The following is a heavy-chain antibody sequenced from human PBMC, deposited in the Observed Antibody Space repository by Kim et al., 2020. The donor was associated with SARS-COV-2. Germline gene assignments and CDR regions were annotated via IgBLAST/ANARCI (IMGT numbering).Heavy chain of an antibody. CDR2: INANDGNT. Sequence: ASVKVSCKACGDIFTRYGFRWVRQAPGQGLEWLGWINANDGNTQYGQKFQVRVIMTTDTSTNTAYMELWSLKSDDTAMYYLVRGAYGDVSFDYRGQGTL. D-gene: IGHD2-21*01. V-gene: IGHV1-18*04. J-gene: IGHJ4*02. CDR3: VRGAYGDVSFDY. CDR1: GDIFTRYG.